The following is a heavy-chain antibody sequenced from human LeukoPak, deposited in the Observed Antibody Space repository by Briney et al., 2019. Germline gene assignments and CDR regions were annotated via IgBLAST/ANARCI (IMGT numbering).Heavy chain of an antibody. CDR2: ISYDGSNK. CDR1: GFTFSSYG. D-gene: IGHD2-21*02. V-gene: IGHV3-30*18. Sequence: GGSLRLSCAASGFTFSSYGMHWVRQAPGKGLEWVAVISYDGSNKYYADSVKGRFTISRDNSKNTLYLQMNSLRAEDTAVYYCAKDLERHIVVVTASAVDYWGQGTLVTVSS. J-gene: IGHJ4*02. CDR3: AKDLERHIVVVTASAVDY.